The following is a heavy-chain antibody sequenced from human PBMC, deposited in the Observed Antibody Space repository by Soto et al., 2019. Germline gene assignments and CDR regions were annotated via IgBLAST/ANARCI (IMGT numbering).Heavy chain of an antibody. Sequence: GGSLRLSCAASGFTFSNARMSWVRQAPGKGLEWVGRIKSKTDGGTTDYAAPVKGRFTISRDDSKNTLYLQMNSLKTEDTAVYYCTTAPYIWGNYHSNYWGQGTLVTVSS. V-gene: IGHV3-15*01. CDR3: TTAPYIWGNYHSNY. CDR2: IKSKTDGGTT. CDR1: GFTFSNAR. J-gene: IGHJ4*02. D-gene: IGHD3-16*02.